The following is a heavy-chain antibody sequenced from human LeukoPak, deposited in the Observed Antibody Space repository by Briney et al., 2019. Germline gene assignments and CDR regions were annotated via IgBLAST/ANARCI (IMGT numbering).Heavy chain of an antibody. D-gene: IGHD3-16*01. J-gene: IGHJ4*02. CDR3: ATSGGTLGPTDYFAY. Sequence: SETLSLTCAVYGESFSGYYWSWIRQPPGKGLEWIGEINHSGSTNYNPSLKSRVTISVDTSKNQFSLKLSSVTAADTAVYYCATSGGTLGPTDYFAYWGQGTLVTVSS. V-gene: IGHV4-34*01. CDR2: INHSGST. CDR1: GESFSGYY.